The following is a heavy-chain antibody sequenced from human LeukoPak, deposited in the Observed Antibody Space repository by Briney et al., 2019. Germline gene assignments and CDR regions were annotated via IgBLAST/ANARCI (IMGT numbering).Heavy chain of an antibody. J-gene: IGHJ4*02. CDR1: GFTFSSYA. CDR2: ISYDGSNK. CDR3: ARDYQWELLGFYFDY. Sequence: GRSLRLSCAASGFTFSSYAMHWVRQAPGKGLEWVAVISYDGSNKYYADSVKGRFTISRDNSKNTLYLQMNSLRAEDTAVYYCARDYQWELLGFYFDYWGRGTLVTVSS. V-gene: IGHV3-30-3*01. D-gene: IGHD1-26*01.